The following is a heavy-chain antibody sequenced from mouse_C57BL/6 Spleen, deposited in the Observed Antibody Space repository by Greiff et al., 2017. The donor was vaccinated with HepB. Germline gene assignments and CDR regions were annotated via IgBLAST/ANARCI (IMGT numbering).Heavy chain of an antibody. CDR3: ARGLLLTYYFDY. J-gene: IGHJ2*01. Sequence: QVQLQQSGAELVMPGASVKLSCKASGYTFTSYWMHWVKQRPGQGLEWIGEIDPSDSYTNYNQKFKGKSTLTVDKSSSTAYMQLSSLTSEDSAVYYCARGLLLTYYFDYWGQGTTLTVSS. CDR1: GYTFTSYW. D-gene: IGHD1-1*01. CDR2: IDPSDSYT. V-gene: IGHV1-69*01.